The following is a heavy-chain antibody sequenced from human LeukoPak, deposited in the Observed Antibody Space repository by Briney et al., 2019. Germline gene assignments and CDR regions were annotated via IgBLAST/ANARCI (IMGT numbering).Heavy chain of an antibody. V-gene: IGHV4-30-2*01. Sequence: SETLSLTCTVSGVSISPAAYSWTWIRHPPGAALEWTSLFHHTVGIDYKPSLKSRVTISGDRTKNQLSLTLTSVTAADTAVYYCVRGGGLPNCGGYCPPDTWGQGKMVIVSS. CDR1: GVSISPAAYS. CDR3: VRGGGLPNCGGYCPPDT. J-gene: IGHJ3*02. D-gene: IGHD2-21*02. CDR2: FHHTVGI.